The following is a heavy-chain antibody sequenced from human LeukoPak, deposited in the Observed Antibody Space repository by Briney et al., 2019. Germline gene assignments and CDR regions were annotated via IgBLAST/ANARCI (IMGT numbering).Heavy chain of an antibody. CDR2: ISGSGGST. V-gene: IGHV3-23*01. CDR1: GFTFSSSA. CDR3: AKERSIPYYFDY. D-gene: IGHD2-21*01. Sequence: GGSLRLSCAASGFTFSSSAMSWVRQAPGKGLEWVSAISGSGGSTYYADSVEGRFTISRDNSKNTLYLQMNSLRAEDTAVYYCAKERSIPYYFDYWGQGTLVTVSS. J-gene: IGHJ4*02.